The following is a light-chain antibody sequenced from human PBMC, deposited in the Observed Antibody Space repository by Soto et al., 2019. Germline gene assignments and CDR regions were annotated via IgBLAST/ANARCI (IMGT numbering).Light chain of an antibody. J-gene: IGLJ2*01. Sequence: QSVLTQPPSASGSPGQSATISCTGTSSDVGGYNYVSWYQHHPGKAPKLMIYEVSKRPSGVPDRFSGSKSGNTASLTVSGLQAEDEADFYCSSYAGSNNYMVFGGGTKVTVL. CDR1: SSDVGGYNY. CDR3: SSYAGSNNYMV. CDR2: EVS. V-gene: IGLV2-8*01.